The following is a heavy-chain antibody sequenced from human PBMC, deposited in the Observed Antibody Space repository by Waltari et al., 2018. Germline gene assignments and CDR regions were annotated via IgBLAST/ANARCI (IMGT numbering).Heavy chain of an antibody. V-gene: IGHV3-53*02. CDR1: GIRVTENY. Sequence: EVQLVETGGGLIQPGGSRKLSCAASGIRVTENYMSWFRQAPGKGLEWVSVMFSGDRTYYADAVKGRFIISRDKSTNTLYLQMNSLTVEDTALYYCARGGTVDSSWYDHWGQGTLVRVSS. D-gene: IGHD4-4*01. J-gene: IGHJ5*02. CDR2: MFSGDRT. CDR3: ARGGTVDSSWYDH.